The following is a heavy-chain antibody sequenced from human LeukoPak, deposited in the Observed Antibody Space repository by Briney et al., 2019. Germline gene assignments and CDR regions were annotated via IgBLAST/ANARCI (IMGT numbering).Heavy chain of an antibody. J-gene: IGHJ4*02. CDR1: GGSISSSSYY. Sequence: PSETLSLTCTVSGGSISSSSYYWGWIRQPPGKGLEWIGSMYYSGSTYYNPSLKSRVTISVDTSKNQFSLKLSSVTAADTAVYYCARDPRAARPLDYWGQGTLVTVSS. CDR3: ARDPRAARPLDY. V-gene: IGHV4-39*07. CDR2: MYYSGST. D-gene: IGHD6-6*01.